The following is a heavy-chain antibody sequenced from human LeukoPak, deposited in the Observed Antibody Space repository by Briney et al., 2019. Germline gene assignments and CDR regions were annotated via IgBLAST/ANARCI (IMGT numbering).Heavy chain of an antibody. V-gene: IGHV3-23*01. Sequence: PGGSLRLSCAASGVTFSSYAMSWVRQAPGKGLEGVSAISGSGGSTYYADSVKGRFTISRDNSKNTLYLQMNSLRAEDTAVYYCAKDPRWVASGFDIWGQGTMVTVSS. CDR3: AKDPRWVASGFDI. D-gene: IGHD2-15*01. CDR1: GVTFSSYA. CDR2: ISGSGGST. J-gene: IGHJ3*02.